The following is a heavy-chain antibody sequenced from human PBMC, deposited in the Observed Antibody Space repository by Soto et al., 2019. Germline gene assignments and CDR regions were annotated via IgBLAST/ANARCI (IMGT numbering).Heavy chain of an antibody. Sequence: PGGSLRLSCVASGFSIYTRAMSWVRLVPGKGLEWVASITRHDGRTYYADSVRGRFDISRDNSKNTVYLQMNSLRVDDTALYYYAKDMGIEMPTMIRKDRINYYYLGMDVWGQGPTVTVSS. CDR1: GFSIYTRA. CDR3: AKDMGIEMPTMIRKDRINYYYLGMDV. V-gene: IGHV3-23*01. D-gene: IGHD6-13*01. CDR2: ITRHDGRT. J-gene: IGHJ6*02.